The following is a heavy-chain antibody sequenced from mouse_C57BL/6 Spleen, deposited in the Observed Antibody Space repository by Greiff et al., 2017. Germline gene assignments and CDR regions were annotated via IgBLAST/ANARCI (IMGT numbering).Heavy chain of an antibody. CDR1: GFTFSDYG. CDR2: ISSGSSTI. D-gene: IGHD2-1*01. Sequence: EVKLMESGGGLVKPGGSLKLSCAASGFTFSDYGMHWVRQAPEKGLEWVAYISSGSSTIYYADTVKGRFTISRDNAKNTLFLQMTSLRSEDTAMYYCARTRDYGNYVGGAMDYWGQGTSVTVSS. V-gene: IGHV5-17*01. J-gene: IGHJ4*01. CDR3: ARTRDYGNYVGGAMDY.